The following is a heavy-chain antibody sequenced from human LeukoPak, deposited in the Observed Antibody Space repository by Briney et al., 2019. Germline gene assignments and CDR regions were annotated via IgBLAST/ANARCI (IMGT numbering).Heavy chain of an antibody. CDR3: ARDTYGGSYFPLPY. CDR2: LSPKSGAT. V-gene: IGHV1-2*02. J-gene: IGHJ4*02. Sequence: ASVKLSCKASGYTFSGYYIHWVRQAPGQGLEWMGWLSPKSGATKYAQKFQGRVTLTRDLSLSTAYMDLNSLTSDDTAVYYCARDTYGGSYFPLPYWGQGSLVTVSS. CDR1: GYTFSGYY. D-gene: IGHD1-26*01.